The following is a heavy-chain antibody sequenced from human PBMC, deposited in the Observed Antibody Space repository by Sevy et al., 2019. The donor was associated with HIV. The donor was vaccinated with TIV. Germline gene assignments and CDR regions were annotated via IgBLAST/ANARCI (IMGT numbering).Heavy chain of an antibody. CDR3: ARGLAALPGYYYGMDV. CDR1: GFTFSTYA. Sequence: GGSLRLSCTASGFTFSTYALNWVRQTPGKGLEWVAVIIDSGSSKYYGDSVKGRFTISRDNSKNTLYLQMNSLRGEDTAVYYCARGLAALPGYYYGMDVWGQGTTVTVSS. J-gene: IGHJ6*02. D-gene: IGHD6-25*01. V-gene: IGHV3-30*04. CDR2: IIDSGSSK.